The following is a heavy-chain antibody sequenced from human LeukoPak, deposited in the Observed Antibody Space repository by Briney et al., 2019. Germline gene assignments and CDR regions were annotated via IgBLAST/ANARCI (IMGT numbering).Heavy chain of an antibody. CDR2: IFYSGST. CDR3: ARRYSISSPYAFDV. D-gene: IGHD2-15*01. CDR1: GGSISNYY. V-gene: IGHV4-59*01. Sequence: SETLSLTCTVSGGSISNYYWGWIRQPPGKGLEWIGYIFYSGSTDSNPSLKSRVTISVDTSKNQFSLKLSSVTAADTAVYYCARRYSISSPYAFDVWGQGTMVTVSS. J-gene: IGHJ3*01.